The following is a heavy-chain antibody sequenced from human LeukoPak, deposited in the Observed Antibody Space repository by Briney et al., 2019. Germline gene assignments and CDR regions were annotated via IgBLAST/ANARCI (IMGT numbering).Heavy chain of an antibody. CDR1: GFTFSTYG. CDR3: ARDFVTIFGVVIYFDY. V-gene: IGHV3-33*01. CDR2: IWHDGSHK. D-gene: IGHD3-3*01. Sequence: GRSLRLSCAASGFTFSTYGMHWVRQAPGKGLEWVTVIWHDGSHKDYADSVKGRFTISRDNSKNTLYLQMNDLRAEDTAMYYCARDFVTIFGVVIYFDYWGQGTLVTVSS. J-gene: IGHJ4*02.